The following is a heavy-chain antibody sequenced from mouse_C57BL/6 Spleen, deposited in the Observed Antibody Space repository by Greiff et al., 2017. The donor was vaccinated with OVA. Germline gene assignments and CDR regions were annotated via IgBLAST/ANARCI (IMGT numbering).Heavy chain of an antibody. Sequence: VQLVESGAELVRPGASVTLSCKASGYTFTDYEMHRVKQTPVHGLEWIGAIDPETGGTAYNQKFKGKAILTADKSSSTAYMELRSLTSEDSAVYYCHYDARSWGQGTTLTVSS. CDR2: IDPETGGT. D-gene: IGHD2-4*01. V-gene: IGHV1-15*01. J-gene: IGHJ2*01. CDR3: HYDARS. CDR1: GYTFTDYE.